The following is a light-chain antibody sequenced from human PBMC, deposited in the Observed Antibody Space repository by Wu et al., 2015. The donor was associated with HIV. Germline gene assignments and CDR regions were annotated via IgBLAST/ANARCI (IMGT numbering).Light chain of an antibody. CDR2: GAS. J-gene: IGKJ1*01. Sequence: ETVLTQSPGTLSVSPGERVTLSCRASQSVSSSYLAWYQQKPGQAPRLLIYGASSRVTGIPDRFSGSGSGTDFTLTISRLEPEDFAVYYCQQYGSSPVTFGQGTKVEIK. CDR1: QSVSSSY. CDR3: QQYGSSPVT. V-gene: IGKV3-20*01.